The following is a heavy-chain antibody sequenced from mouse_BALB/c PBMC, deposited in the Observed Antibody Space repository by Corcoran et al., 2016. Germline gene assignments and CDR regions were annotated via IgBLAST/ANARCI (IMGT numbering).Heavy chain of an antibody. Sequence: QVQLQQSGAELVKPGASVKLSCKTSGYTFTSYWIQWVKQRPGQGLGWIGEIFPGTGTTYYNEKFKGKATLTIDTSSSTAYMQLSSLTSEDSAVYFCARRRGNYGYWGQGTTLTVSS. D-gene: IGHD2-1*01. CDR3: ARRRGNYGY. CDR2: IFPGTGTT. V-gene: IGHV1S132*01. CDR1: GYTFTSYW. J-gene: IGHJ2*01.